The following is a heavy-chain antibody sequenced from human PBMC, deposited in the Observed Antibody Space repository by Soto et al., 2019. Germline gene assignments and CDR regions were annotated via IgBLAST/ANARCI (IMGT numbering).Heavy chain of an antibody. V-gene: IGHV1-18*04. CDR1: GYTFISHG. CDR3: ARVSSSIVVVPDYGMDV. Sequence: QVQLVQSGVEVKKPGASVKVSCKASGYTFISHGITWVRQAPGQGLEWMGWISGKNGNTNYAQKLQGRVTLPTDTSTSTADMELMSLRSDYTAVYYCARVSSSIVVVPDYGMDVWGQGTTVTVSS. D-gene: IGHD2-15*01. CDR2: ISGKNGNT. J-gene: IGHJ6*02.